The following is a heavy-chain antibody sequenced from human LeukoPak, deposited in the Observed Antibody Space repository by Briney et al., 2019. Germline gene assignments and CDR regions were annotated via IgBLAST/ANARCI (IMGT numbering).Heavy chain of an antibody. CDR2: IIPIFGTA. CDR1: GGTFSSYA. V-gene: IGHV1-69*05. J-gene: IGHJ4*02. D-gene: IGHD2-8*01. Sequence: ASVKVSCKASGGTFSSYAISWVRQAPGQGLEWMGGIIPIFGTANYAQKFQGRVTITTDESTSTAYMELSSLRSEDTAVYYCATLGYCTNGVCYDDYWGQGTLVTVSS. CDR3: ATLGYCTNGVCYDDY.